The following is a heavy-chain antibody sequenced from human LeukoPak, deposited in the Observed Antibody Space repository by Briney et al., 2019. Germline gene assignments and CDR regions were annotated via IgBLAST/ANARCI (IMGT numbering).Heavy chain of an antibody. CDR3: ARVRSAAAGPLDY. V-gene: IGHV3-7*01. J-gene: IGHJ4*02. CDR2: IKQDGSEK. CDR1: GVTFSSYW. Sequence: GGSLRLSCAASGVTFSSYWMSWVRQAPGKGLEWVANIKQDGSEKYYVDSVKGRFTISRDNAKNSLYLQMNSLRADDTAVYHCARVRSAAAGPLDYWGQGTLVTVSS. D-gene: IGHD6-13*01.